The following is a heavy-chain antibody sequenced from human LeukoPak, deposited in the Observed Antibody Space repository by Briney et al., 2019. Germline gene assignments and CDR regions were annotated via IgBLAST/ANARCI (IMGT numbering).Heavy chain of an antibody. CDR2: ISSSGSNI. CDR1: GFTFSSYE. V-gene: IGHV3-48*03. D-gene: IGHD3-10*02. J-gene: IGHJ6*04. Sequence: GGSLRLSCAASGFTFSSYEMNWVRQAPGKGLEWVSYISSSGSNIYYADSVKGRFTISRDNAKNSLYLQMNSLRAEDTAVYYCAKLGITMIGGVWGKGTAVTISS. CDR3: AKLGITMIGGV.